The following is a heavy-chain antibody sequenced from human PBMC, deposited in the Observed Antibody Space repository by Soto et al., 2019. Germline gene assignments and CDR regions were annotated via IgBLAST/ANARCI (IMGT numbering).Heavy chain of an antibody. CDR3: ARSPSGCSSTSCYPNDEPDNAFDI. CDR1: GFTFSSYW. D-gene: IGHD2-2*01. Sequence: VQLVESGGGLVQPGGSLRLSCAASGFTFSSYWMSWVRQAPGKGLEWVANIKQDGSEKYYVDSVKGRFTISRDNAKNSLYLQMNSLRAEDTAVYYCARSPSGCSSTSCYPNDEPDNAFDIWGQGTMVTVSS. CDR2: IKQDGSEK. J-gene: IGHJ3*02. V-gene: IGHV3-7*01.